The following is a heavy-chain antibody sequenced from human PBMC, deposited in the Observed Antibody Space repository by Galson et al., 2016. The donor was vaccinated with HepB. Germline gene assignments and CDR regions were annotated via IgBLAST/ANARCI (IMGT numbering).Heavy chain of an antibody. Sequence: CAISGDSVSSNSAAWSWIRQSPSRGLEWLGRTYYRSKWYNNYAVSVKSRIIVNPDTSKNQFSLQLNSVTPEDTAVYYCVEQRKGAPYGMDVRGQGTTVTVSS. V-gene: IGHV6-1*01. D-gene: IGHD1/OR15-1a*01. J-gene: IGHJ6*02. CDR1: GDSVSSNSAA. CDR2: TYYRSKWYN. CDR3: VEQRKGAPYGMDV.